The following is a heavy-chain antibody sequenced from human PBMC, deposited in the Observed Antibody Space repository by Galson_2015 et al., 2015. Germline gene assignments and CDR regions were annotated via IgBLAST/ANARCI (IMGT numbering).Heavy chain of an antibody. V-gene: IGHV3-30-3*01. CDR2: ISYDGSNK. CDR3: ARDPDYSSGWYYSNYYMDV. J-gene: IGHJ6*03. CDR1: GLIFSNYA. D-gene: IGHD6-19*01. Sequence: SLRLSCAASGLIFSNYAVHWVRQAPGKGLEWVAVISYDGSNKYYADSVMGRFTIPRDNTKNTLYLQMNSLRVEDTAVYYCARDPDYSSGWYYSNYYMDVWGKGTTVTVSS.